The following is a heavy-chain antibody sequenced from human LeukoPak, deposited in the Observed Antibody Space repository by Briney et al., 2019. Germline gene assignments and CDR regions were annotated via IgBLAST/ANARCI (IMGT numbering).Heavy chain of an antibody. D-gene: IGHD5-18*01. CDR3: ARQFYSYGYSYFDY. CDR1: GGSISNYY. CDR2: IYYSGST. V-gene: IGHV4-59*08. Sequence: PSETLSLTCTVSGGSISNYYWSWIRQPPGKGLEWIGYIYYSGSTNYNPSLKSRVTISVDTAKNQVSLKLSSVTAADTAVYYCARQFYSYGYSYFDYWGQGTLVTVSS. J-gene: IGHJ4*02.